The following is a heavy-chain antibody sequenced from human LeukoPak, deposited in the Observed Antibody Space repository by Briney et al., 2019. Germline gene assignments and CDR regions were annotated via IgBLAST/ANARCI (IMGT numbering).Heavy chain of an antibody. CDR2: IKQDGSEK. J-gene: IGHJ5*02. Sequence: PGGSLRLSCAASGFTFITHWMTWVRQAPGKGLEWVANIKQDGSEKYYVDSVKGRFSISRDNAQYSLYLQMNSLRAEDTAVYYCARAGVIGNWFAPWGQGTLVTVSS. CDR3: ARAGVIGNWFAP. V-gene: IGHV3-7*01. D-gene: IGHD3-16*02. CDR1: GFTFITHW.